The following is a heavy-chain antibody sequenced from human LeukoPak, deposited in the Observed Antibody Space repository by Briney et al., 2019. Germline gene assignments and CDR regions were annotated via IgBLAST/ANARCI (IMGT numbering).Heavy chain of an antibody. V-gene: IGHV4-34*01. D-gene: IGHD3-22*01. Sequence: SETLSLTCAVYGGSFSGYYWSWIRQPPGRGLEWIGEINHSGSTNYNPSLKSRVTISVDKSKNQFSLKLSSVTAADTAVYYCARGSPNYYDSSGYGWGQGTLVTVSS. CDR3: ARGSPNYYDSSGYG. CDR2: INHSGST. CDR1: GGSFSGYY. J-gene: IGHJ1*01.